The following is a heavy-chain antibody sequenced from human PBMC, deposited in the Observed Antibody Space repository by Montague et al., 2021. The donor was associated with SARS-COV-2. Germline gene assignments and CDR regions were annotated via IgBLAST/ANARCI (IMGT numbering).Heavy chain of an antibody. J-gene: IGHJ6*02. CDR3: AGVRYYGSGTSLGMDV. CDR1: GGSFSGYY. Sequence: SETLSLTCAVYGGSFSGYYWSWIRQPPGKGLEWIGEINHSGSTNYNPPPKSRVTISVDTSKNQFSLKLSSVTAADTAVYYCAGVRYYGSGTSLGMDVWGQGTTVTVSS. CDR2: INHSGST. D-gene: IGHD3-10*01. V-gene: IGHV4-34*01.